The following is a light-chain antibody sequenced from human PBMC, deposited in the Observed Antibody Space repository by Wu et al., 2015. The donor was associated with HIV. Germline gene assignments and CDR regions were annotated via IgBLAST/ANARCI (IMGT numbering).Light chain of an antibody. V-gene: IGKV1-6*02. CDR3: LQDYNYPLT. Sequence: IQMTQSPSSLSVSAGDRITVTCRASQDINNFLNWYQKKPGKAPKLLIYAASNLQSGVPSRFSGSGSGTDFTLTISSLQPEDFATYYCLQDYNYPLTFGQGTKVEIK. CDR2: AAS. CDR1: QDINNF. J-gene: IGKJ1*01.